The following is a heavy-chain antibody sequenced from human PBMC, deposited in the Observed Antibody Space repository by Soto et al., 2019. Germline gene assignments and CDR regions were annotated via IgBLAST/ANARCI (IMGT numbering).Heavy chain of an antibody. CDR3: AKEGGPGRYDFWSGYYMGYYFDY. J-gene: IGHJ4*02. CDR1: GFTFSGYG. CDR2: ISYDGSNK. V-gene: IGHV3-30*18. D-gene: IGHD3-3*01. Sequence: GGSLRLSCAASGFTFSGYGMHWVRQAPGKGLEWVAVISYDGSNKYYADSVKGRFTISRDNSKNTLYLQMNSLRAEDTAVYYCAKEGGPGRYDFWSGYYMGYYFDYWGQGTLVTVSS.